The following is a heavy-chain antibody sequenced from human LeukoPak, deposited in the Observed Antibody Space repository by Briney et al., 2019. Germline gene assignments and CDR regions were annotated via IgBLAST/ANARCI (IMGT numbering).Heavy chain of an antibody. V-gene: IGHV3-21*01. D-gene: IGHD3-22*01. CDR3: ASANYYDSSGYYYVPYYFDY. Sequence: GGSLRLSCAASGFTFSSYSMNWVRQAPGKGLEWVSSISSSSSYIYYADSVKGRFTISRDNAKNSLYLQMNSLRAEDTAVYYCASANYYDSSGYYYVPYYFDYWGQGTLVTVSS. CDR2: ISSSSSYI. CDR1: GFTFSSYS. J-gene: IGHJ4*02.